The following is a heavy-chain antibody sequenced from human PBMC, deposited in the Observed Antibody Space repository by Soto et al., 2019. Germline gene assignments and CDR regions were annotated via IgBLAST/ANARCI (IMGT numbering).Heavy chain of an antibody. CDR1: GFTFSSYW. V-gene: IGHV3-74*01. Sequence: GGSLRLSCEASGFTFSSYWMHWVRQGPGKGLEWLSLINSDGSSPNYADSVKGRFTVSRDNAKSTLFLQMNSLRVDDTGIYYCTRERRISGFDPWGQGTLVTVSS. CDR2: INSDGSSP. J-gene: IGHJ5*02. CDR3: TRERRISGFDP. D-gene: IGHD3-16*02.